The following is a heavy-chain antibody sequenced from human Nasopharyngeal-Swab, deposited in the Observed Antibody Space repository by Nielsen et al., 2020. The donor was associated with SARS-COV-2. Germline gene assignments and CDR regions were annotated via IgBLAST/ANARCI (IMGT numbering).Heavy chain of an antibody. V-gene: IGHV3-11*01. D-gene: IGHD3-16*02. Sequence: WIRQPPGKGLEWVSYISSSGSTIYYADSVKGRFTISRDNAKNSLYLQMNSLRAEDTAVYYCAREGATWDGWGSYRQHYFDYWGQGTLVTVSS. CDR2: ISSSGSTI. J-gene: IGHJ4*02. CDR3: AREGATWDGWGSYRQHYFDY.